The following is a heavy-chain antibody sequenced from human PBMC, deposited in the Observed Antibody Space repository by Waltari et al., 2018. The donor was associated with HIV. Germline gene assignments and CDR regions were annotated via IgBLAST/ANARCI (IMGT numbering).Heavy chain of an antibody. CDR3: ARGQLSYWYFDL. Sequence: QLQLQESGPGLVKPSETLSLTCTVSGGSISSSSYYWGWIRQPPGKGPEWIGSIYYSGSTHYNPSLKSRVTISVDTSKNQFSLKLSSVIAADTAVYYCARGQLSYWYFDLWGRGTLVSVSS. D-gene: IGHD3-16*02. CDR1: GGSISSSSYY. V-gene: IGHV4-39*01. CDR2: IYYSGST. J-gene: IGHJ2*01.